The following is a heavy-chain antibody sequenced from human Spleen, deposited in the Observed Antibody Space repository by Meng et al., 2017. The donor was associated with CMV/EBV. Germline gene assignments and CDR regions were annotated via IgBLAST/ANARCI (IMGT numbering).Heavy chain of an antibody. V-gene: IGHV3-66*02. D-gene: IGHD2-15*01. CDR2: IYTGGIT. Sequence: GESLKISCAASGFTVSGDYMSWVRQAPGKGLGWVSVIYTGGITYYADSVKGRFTISRDTSKNTVYLQMDSLRSEDTAVYYCARERMRNYLDYWGQGTLVTVSS. CDR3: ARERMRNYLDY. J-gene: IGHJ4*02. CDR1: GFTVSGDY.